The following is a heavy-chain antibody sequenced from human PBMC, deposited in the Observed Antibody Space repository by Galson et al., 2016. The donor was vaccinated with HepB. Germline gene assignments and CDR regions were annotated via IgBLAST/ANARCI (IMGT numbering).Heavy chain of an antibody. CDR2: IYASGST. J-gene: IGHJ6*04. V-gene: IGHV4-4*07. CDR3: ARVGYNNYELIQDYYHYYGLDV. D-gene: IGHD3-10*01. CDR1: GGSISSYY. Sequence: SETLSLTCTVSGGSISSYYWSWFRQPAGKGLEWIGRIYASGSTNYNPSLKSRVTMSVDTSKNQFSLKLSSVTAADTAVYYCARVGYNNYELIQDYYHYYGLDVWGKGTTVTVSS.